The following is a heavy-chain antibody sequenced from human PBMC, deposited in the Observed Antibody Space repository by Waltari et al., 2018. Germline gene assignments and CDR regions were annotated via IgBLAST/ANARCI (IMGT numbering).Heavy chain of an antibody. D-gene: IGHD1-1*01. J-gene: IGHJ4*02. Sequence: QITLKESGPTLVNPTQTLTLTCTLSGVSLSTYGVGGGWIRQPPGKAPEWLALIYWNEDKYYRPSLKSRLTITKDTSKNQVVLTMTNMDPVDTATYFCAHRRTRETAGTDFDYWGQGTLVTVSS. CDR2: IYWNEDK. V-gene: IGHV2-5*01. CDR1: GVSLSTYGVG. CDR3: AHRRTRETAGTDFDY.